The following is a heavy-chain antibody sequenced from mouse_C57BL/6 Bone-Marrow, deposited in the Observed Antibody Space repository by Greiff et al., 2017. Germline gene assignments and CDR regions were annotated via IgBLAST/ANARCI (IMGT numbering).Heavy chain of an antibody. Sequence: QVQLQQPGAELVRPGSSVKLSCKASGYTFTSYWMHWVKQRPIQGLEWIGNIDPSDSETHYNQKFKDKATLTVDKSSSTAYMQLSSLTSEDSAVYYCARSFLYYYGSSGVYWGQGTLVTVSA. CDR1: GYTFTSYW. CDR2: IDPSDSET. J-gene: IGHJ3*01. CDR3: ARSFLYYYGSSGVY. V-gene: IGHV1-52*01. D-gene: IGHD1-1*01.